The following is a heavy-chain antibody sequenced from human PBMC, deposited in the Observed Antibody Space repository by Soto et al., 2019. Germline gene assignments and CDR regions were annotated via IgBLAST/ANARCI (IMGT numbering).Heavy chain of an antibody. CDR2: IIPIFGTA. D-gene: IGHD3-22*01. Sequence: QVQLVQSGAEVKKPGSSVKVSCNASGGTFSSYAISWVRQAPGQGLEWMGGIIPIFGTANYAQKFQGRVTITADESTSTAYMELSSLRSEDTAVYYCARGDSSGYMLADAFDIWGQGTMVTVSS. CDR1: GGTFSSYA. J-gene: IGHJ3*02. V-gene: IGHV1-69*01. CDR3: ARGDSSGYMLADAFDI.